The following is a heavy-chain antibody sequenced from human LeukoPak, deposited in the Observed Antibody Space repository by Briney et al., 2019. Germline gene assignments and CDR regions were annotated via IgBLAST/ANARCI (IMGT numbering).Heavy chain of an antibody. D-gene: IGHD3-10*01. CDR1: GFTVSYNY. CDR3: ARGGAITVVRGIIYGLDV. V-gene: IGHV3-53*04. J-gene: IGHJ6*02. Sequence: PGGSLRLSCAASGFTVSYNYIYWVRQAPGTGLEWVSVIYSGGNTYYADSVKGRFTISRHNSRNTVYLQMNSLRAEDTAIYYCARGGAITVVRGIIYGLDVWGQGTTVTVSS. CDR2: IYSGGNT.